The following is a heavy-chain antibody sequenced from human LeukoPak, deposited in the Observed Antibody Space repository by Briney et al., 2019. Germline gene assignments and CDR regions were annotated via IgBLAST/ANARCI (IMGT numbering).Heavy chain of an antibody. J-gene: IGHJ4*02. CDR3: AKCYYYDSSGYYSSSYYFDY. CDR1: GFTFDDYA. V-gene: IGHV3-43*02. Sequence: GSLRLSCAASGFTFDDYAMHWVRQAPGKGLEWVSLISGDGGNTYYADSVKGRFTISRDNSKNSLYLQMNSLRTEDTALYYCAKCYYYDSSGYYSSSYYFDYWGQGTLVTVSS. CDR2: ISGDGGNT. D-gene: IGHD3-22*01.